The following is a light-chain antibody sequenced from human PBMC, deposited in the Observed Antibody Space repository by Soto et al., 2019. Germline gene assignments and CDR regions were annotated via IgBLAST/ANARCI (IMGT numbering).Light chain of an antibody. Sequence: AQSPSSLSASVLDIVTITFLASQSISSYLAWYQQKPGQAPRLLIYDASNRATGIPARFSGSGSGTDFTLTISSLEPEDSAVYYCQQRNMWPITFGQGTRLEIK. CDR3: QQRNMWPIT. V-gene: IGKV3-11*01. J-gene: IGKJ5*01. CDR1: QSISSY. CDR2: DAS.